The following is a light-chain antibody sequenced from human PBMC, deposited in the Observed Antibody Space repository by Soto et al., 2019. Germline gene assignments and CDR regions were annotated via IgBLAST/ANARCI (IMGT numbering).Light chain of an antibody. V-gene: IGLV2-14*01. CDR3: SSFTRSSTLV. Sequence: QSVLTQPASVSGSPGQSITISCTGTSSDVGGYKNVSWYQQRPGRVPKLMIYDVSNRPSGVSTRFSGSKSGNTASLTISGLQAEDEADYYCSSFTRSSTLVFGGGTQLTVL. J-gene: IGLJ2*01. CDR2: DVS. CDR1: SSDVGGYKN.